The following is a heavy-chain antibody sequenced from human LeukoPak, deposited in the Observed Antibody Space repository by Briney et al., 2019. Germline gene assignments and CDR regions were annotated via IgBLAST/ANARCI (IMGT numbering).Heavy chain of an antibody. V-gene: IGHV3-20*04. CDR3: AKDDAWLRFGE. D-gene: IGHD3-10*01. J-gene: IGHJ4*02. CDR2: INWNGGIT. Sequence: GGSLRLSCAASGFTFDDYGMSWVRQAPGKGLEWVSGINWNGGITGYADSVKGRFTISRDNSKNTLYVEVISLTAEDTAVYYCAKDDAWLRFGEWSQGTLVTVSS. CDR1: GFTFDDYG.